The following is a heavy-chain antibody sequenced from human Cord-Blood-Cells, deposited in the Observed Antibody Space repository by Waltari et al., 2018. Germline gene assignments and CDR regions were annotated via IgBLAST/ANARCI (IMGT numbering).Heavy chain of an antibody. Sequence: QVQLVESGGGVVQPGRSLRLSCAASGFTFSSYGMHWVRQAPGKGLVWVAVISYDGSNKYYADSVKGQFNISRDNSKNTLNLQMNSRRAEDTAVYYCAKNVPPYSSSYYYYGMDVWGQGTTVTVSS. J-gene: IGHJ6*02. D-gene: IGHD6-6*01. V-gene: IGHV3-30*18. CDR3: AKNVPPYSSSYYYYGMDV. CDR2: ISYDGSNK. CDR1: GFTFSSYG.